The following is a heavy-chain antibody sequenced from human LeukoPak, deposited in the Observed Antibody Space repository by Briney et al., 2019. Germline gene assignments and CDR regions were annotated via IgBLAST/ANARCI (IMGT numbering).Heavy chain of an antibody. V-gene: IGHV4-34*01. D-gene: IGHD3-10*01. CDR2: INHSGGT. CDR3: ARGLVTMVRGVIGY. CDR1: GGSFSGYY. J-gene: IGHJ4*02. Sequence: SETLSLTCAVYGGSFSGYYWSWIRQPPGKGLEWIGEINHSGGTNYNPSLKSRVTISVDTSKNQFSLKLSSVTAADTAVYYCARGLVTMVRGVIGYWGQGTLVTVSS.